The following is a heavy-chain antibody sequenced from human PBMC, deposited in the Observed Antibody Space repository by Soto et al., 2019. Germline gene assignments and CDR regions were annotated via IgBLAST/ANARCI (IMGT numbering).Heavy chain of an antibody. Sequence: GGSLRLSCAASGFTFSSYDMHWVRQATGKGLEWVSAIGTAGDTYYPGSVKGRFTISRENAKNSLYLQMNGLRAGDTAVYYCARGPYSSSSDYGMDVWGQGTTVTVSS. CDR1: GFTFSSYD. CDR2: IGTAGDT. V-gene: IGHV3-13*01. CDR3: ARGPYSSSSDYGMDV. D-gene: IGHD6-6*01. J-gene: IGHJ6*02.